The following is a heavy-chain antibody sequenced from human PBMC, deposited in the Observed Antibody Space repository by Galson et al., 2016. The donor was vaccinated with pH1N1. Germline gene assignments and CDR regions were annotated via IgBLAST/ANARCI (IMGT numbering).Heavy chain of an antibody. CDR1: GGPFTTYA. CDR2: INPIFDTP. D-gene: IGHD3-16*01. Sequence: SVKVSCKAAGGPFTTYAITWLRQAPGQGLEWMGGINPIFDTPNYAQKFQGRLTITTDESTGTAYMELGSLTSVDTAIYYCAKGGGIGGGFDPWGEGTLVTVSS. V-gene: IGHV1-69*05. CDR3: AKGGGIGGGFDP. J-gene: IGHJ5*02.